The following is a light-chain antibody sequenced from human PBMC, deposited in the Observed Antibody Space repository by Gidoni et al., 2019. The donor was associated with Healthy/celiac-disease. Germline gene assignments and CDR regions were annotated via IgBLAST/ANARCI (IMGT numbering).Light chain of an antibody. CDR2: LGS. Sequence: DIVMTQSPLSLPVTPGEPASISCRSSQSLLHSNGYNYLDWYLQKPWQSPHLLIYLGSYRASGVPDRFSGSGSGTDFTLKISRVEAEDVGVYYCMQALQTPLTFGGGTKVEIK. J-gene: IGKJ4*01. V-gene: IGKV2-28*01. CDR1: QSLLHSNGYNY. CDR3: MQALQTPLT.